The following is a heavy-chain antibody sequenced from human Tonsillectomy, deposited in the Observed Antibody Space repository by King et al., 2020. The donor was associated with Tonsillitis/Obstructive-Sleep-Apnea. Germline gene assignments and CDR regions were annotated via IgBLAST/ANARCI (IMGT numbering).Heavy chain of an antibody. CDR1: GFTFSSYA. J-gene: IGHJ4*02. CDR3: ARSPTQITYFVY. V-gene: IGHV3-30*04. CDR2: ISYDGSNK. Sequence: VQLVESGGGVVQPGRSLRLSCAASGFTFSSYAMHWVRQAPGKGLEWVAVISYDGSNKYYADSVKGRFTISRDNSKNTLYLQMNSLRAEDTAVYYCARSPTQITYFVYWGQGTLVTVSS.